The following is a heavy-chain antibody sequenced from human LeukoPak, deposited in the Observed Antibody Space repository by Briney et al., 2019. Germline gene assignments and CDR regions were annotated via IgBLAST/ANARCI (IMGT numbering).Heavy chain of an antibody. CDR3: ARLPLGIAVDYYFDY. Sequence: KPSETLSLTCTVSGGSISSSSYYWGWIRQPPGKGLEWIGSIYYSGSTYYNPSLKSRVTISVDTSKNQFSLKLSSVTAADTAVYYCARLPLGIAVDYYFDYWGRGTLVTVSS. CDR2: IYYSGST. CDR1: GGSISSSSYY. V-gene: IGHV4-39*01. J-gene: IGHJ4*02. D-gene: IGHD6-19*01.